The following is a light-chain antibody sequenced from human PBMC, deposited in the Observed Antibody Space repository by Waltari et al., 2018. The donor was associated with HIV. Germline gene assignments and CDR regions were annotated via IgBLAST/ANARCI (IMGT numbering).Light chain of an antibody. Sequence: QSVLPQPPPASGTPGQRASISCSGSSSNIGSNSVYWYQQLPGTAPKLLMYRNDERPSGVPDRFSGSKSGTSASLAISGLRSEDEADYYCAAWDDSLSAWVFGGGTKLTVL. V-gene: IGLV1-47*01. CDR1: SSNIGSNS. CDR3: AAWDDSLSAWV. CDR2: RND. J-gene: IGLJ3*02.